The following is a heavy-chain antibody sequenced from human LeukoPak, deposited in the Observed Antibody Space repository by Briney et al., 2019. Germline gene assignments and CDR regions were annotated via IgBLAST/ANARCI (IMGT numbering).Heavy chain of an antibody. CDR2: IYSGGST. CDR3: AGSHPTYSGSYYVSGAFDI. D-gene: IGHD1-26*01. J-gene: IGHJ3*02. CDR1: GFTVSSNY. Sequence: PGGSLRLSCAASGFTVSSNYMSWVRQAPGKGLEWVSVIYSGGSTYYADSVKGRFTISRDNSKNTLYLQMNSLRAEDTAVYYCAGSHPTYSGSYYVSGAFDIWGQGTMVTVSS. V-gene: IGHV3-53*05.